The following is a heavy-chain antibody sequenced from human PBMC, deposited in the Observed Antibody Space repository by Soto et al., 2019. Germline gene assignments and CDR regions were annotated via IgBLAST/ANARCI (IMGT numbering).Heavy chain of an antibody. D-gene: IGHD2-8*02. V-gene: IGHV4-34*01. J-gene: IGHJ4*02. CDR1: GGSFSGYI. CDR2: INESGST. CDR3: ARDKITGLFDY. Sequence: SETLSLTCAVHGGSFSGYIWTWIRQPPGKGLQWIGQINESGSTNYNPSLKSRVTISVDTSKNQFSLKLTSVTAADTAVYYCARDKITGLFDYWGQGTLVTVSS.